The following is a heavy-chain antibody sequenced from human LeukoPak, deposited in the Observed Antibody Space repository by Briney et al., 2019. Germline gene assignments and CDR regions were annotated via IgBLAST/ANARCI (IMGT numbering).Heavy chain of an antibody. V-gene: IGHV3-23*01. CDR3: ANSRGYGSGNL. D-gene: IGHD3-10*01. CDR2: VSGSGDRT. J-gene: IGHJ4*02. CDR1: GFTFSNYA. Sequence: PGGSLRLSCAASGFTFSNYAMSWVRQAPGKGLEWISAVSGSGDRTYYAGSVKGRFTISRDDSKNIVYLRMNSLRAEDTAVYFCANSRGYGSGNLWGQRTLVTVSS.